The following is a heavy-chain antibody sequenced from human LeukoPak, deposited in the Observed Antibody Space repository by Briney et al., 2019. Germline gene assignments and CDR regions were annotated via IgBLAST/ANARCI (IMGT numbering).Heavy chain of an antibody. D-gene: IGHD2-15*01. CDR2: ISAYNGNT. Sequence: ASVKVSCKASGYTFTGYYMHWVRQAPGQGLEWMGWISAYNGNTNYAQKLQGGVTMTTDTSTSTAYMELRSLRSDDTAVYYCGRAADCSGGSCYSDYWGQGTLVTVSS. CDR3: GRAADCSGGSCYSDY. J-gene: IGHJ4*02. V-gene: IGHV1-18*04. CDR1: GYTFTGYY.